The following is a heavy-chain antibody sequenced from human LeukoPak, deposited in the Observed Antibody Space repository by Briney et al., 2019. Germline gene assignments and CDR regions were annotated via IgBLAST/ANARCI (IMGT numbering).Heavy chain of an antibody. D-gene: IGHD3-3*01. J-gene: IGHJ6*02. CDR1: GYTLTELS. CDR3: ARDGRITIFGVVIIEDGMDV. V-gene: IGHV1-24*01. Sequence: ASVKVSCKVSGYTLTELSMHWVRQAPGKGLEWMGGFDPEDGETIYAQKFQGRVTMTTDTSTSTAYMELRSLRSDDTAVYYCARDGRITIFGVVIIEDGMDVWGQGTTVTVSS. CDR2: FDPEDGET.